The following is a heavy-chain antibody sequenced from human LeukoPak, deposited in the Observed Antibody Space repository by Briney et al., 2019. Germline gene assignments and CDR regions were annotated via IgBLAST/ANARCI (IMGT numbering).Heavy chain of an antibody. CDR1: GGSISSYY. Sequence: PSETPSLTCTVSGGSISSYYWSWIRQPAGKGLEWIGRIYTSGSTNYNPSLKSRVTMSVDTSKNQFSLKLSSVTAADTAVYYCAMRPLVLRFLESVNGFDYWGQGTLVTVSS. V-gene: IGHV4-4*07. D-gene: IGHD3-3*01. CDR3: AMRPLVLRFLESVNGFDY. J-gene: IGHJ4*02. CDR2: IYTSGST.